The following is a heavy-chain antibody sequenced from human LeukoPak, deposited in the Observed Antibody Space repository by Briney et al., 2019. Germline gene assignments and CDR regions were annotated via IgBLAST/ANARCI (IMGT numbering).Heavy chain of an antibody. CDR3: ARRDISSGWSFDY. D-gene: IGHD6-19*01. CDR1: GGSISNYH. V-gene: IGHV4-4*07. CDR2: IYTDGST. Sequence: SETLSLTCTVSGGSISNYHWSWIRQPAGKGLEWIGQIYTDGSTNYNPPLKSRVTMSIDTTEDRVSLTIRSVTAADTAFCYCARRDISSGWSFDYWGQGTLVTVSS. J-gene: IGHJ4*02.